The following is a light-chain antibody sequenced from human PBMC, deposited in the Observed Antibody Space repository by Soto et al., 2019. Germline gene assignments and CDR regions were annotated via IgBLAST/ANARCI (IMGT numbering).Light chain of an antibody. Sequence: EIVLTQSPGTLSLSPGERATLSCRASQSVRSSYLAWYPQKIGQAPRLRIYGASRRLTGIPDRISGSGPGTDFTLPISRLEPEDCEVYSWQPSGTSPWAFGQGTKVDIK. CDR2: GAS. CDR1: QSVRSSY. J-gene: IGKJ1*01. V-gene: IGKV3-20*01. CDR3: QPSGTSPWA.